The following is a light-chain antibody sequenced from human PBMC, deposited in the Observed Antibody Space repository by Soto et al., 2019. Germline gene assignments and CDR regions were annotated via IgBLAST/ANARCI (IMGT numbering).Light chain of an antibody. Sequence: SVSTQSPATLSLSPGERATLSCRASQSISFYLTWYQHKPGQAPRLLIYDASNRATGIPARFSGSGYGTDFTLTISSLEPEDFAVYYCQQRSNWPTFGQGTRLEIK. V-gene: IGKV3-11*01. CDR3: QQRSNWPT. CDR1: QSISFY. J-gene: IGKJ5*01. CDR2: DAS.